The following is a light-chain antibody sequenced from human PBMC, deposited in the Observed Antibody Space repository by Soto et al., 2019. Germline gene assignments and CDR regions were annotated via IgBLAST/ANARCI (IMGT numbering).Light chain of an antibody. CDR3: QQYGSSPGT. V-gene: IGKV3-20*01. J-gene: IGKJ1*01. CDR2: GAS. Sequence: EIVMTQSPATLSVSPGERATLSCRASQSVSNNLAWYQQKFGQAPRLLVYGASSRATGIPDRFSGSGSGTDFTLTISRVEPEDFAVYYCQQYGSSPGTFGQGTKVDNK. CDR1: QSVSNN.